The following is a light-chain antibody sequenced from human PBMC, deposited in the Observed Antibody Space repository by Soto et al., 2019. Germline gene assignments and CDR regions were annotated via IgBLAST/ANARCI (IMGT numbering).Light chain of an antibody. Sequence: QSVLTQPASVSGSPGQSITISCTGTSSDVSDYNFVSWYQHHPGKGPKLMIYEVSNRPPGVSNRFSGSKSGNTASLTISGLQAEDEGDYYCSSNTSSSPFVFGPGTKVSVL. CDR1: SSDVSDYNF. V-gene: IGLV2-14*01. CDR3: SSNTSSSPFV. J-gene: IGLJ1*01. CDR2: EVS.